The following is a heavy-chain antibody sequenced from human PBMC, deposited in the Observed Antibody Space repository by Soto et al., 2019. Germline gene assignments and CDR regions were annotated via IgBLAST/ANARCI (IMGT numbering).Heavy chain of an antibody. Sequence: WSLRPSCPASVFTFSSYGMHWFRPAPGKGLGWVAVIWYDASNKYYADALKGRFTISRDKSKNTLYLQMNSMRAEDTAVYYCARDDYYDSSGDSYGMDVWGQGTTVTVSS. J-gene: IGHJ6*02. D-gene: IGHD3-22*01. CDR3: ARDDYYDSSGDSYGMDV. CDR1: VFTFSSYG. V-gene: IGHV3-33*01. CDR2: IWYDASNK.